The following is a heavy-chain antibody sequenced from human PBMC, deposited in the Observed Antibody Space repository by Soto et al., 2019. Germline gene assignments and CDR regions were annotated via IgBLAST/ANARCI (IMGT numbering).Heavy chain of an antibody. Sequence: TGGSLRLSCTVSGFTFSNAWMTWVRQAPGKGLEWVGRIKSKTDDGTTDYAAPVKGRFTISRDDSRNTLYLQMNSLKASDTAMYYCARHGPRVYYDNSDYYYYGMDVWGQGTTVTVSS. J-gene: IGHJ6*02. D-gene: IGHD3-22*01. CDR2: IKSKTDDGTT. V-gene: IGHV3-15*01. CDR3: ARHGPRVYYDNSDYYYYGMDV. CDR1: GFTFSNAW.